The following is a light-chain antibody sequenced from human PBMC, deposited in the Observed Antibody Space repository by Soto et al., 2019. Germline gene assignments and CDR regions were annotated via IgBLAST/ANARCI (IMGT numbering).Light chain of an antibody. CDR2: GAS. CDR3: QQYGSSPWT. J-gene: IGKJ1*01. Sequence: EIVLTQSPGTLSLSPGERATLSCRASQSVSNSFLAWYQQKPGQAPRLLIYGASSGAIGIPDRFSGSGSGTDFALTISRLEPEDFAVYFCQQYGSSPWTFGQGTKVEVK. V-gene: IGKV3-20*01. CDR1: QSVSNSF.